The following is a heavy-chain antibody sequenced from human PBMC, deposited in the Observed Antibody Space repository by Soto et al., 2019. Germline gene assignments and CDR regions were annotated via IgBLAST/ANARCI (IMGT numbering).Heavy chain of an antibody. CDR1: GFTFSSYA. CDR2: ISGSATTT. Sequence: QLGGSLRLSCAASGFTFSSYAMIWVRQAPGKGLEWVSAISGSATTTYYADSVKGRFTVSRDNAKNTLFLHLNNLRADDTAIYFCAPTRYDYGDYAVGFWGQGTLVTVSS. CDR3: APTRYDYGDYAVGF. V-gene: IGHV3-23*01. J-gene: IGHJ4*02. D-gene: IGHD4-17*01.